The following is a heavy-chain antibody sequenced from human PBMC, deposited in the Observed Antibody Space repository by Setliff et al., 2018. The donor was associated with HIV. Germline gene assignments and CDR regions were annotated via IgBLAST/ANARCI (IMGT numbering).Heavy chain of an antibody. CDR2: INHSGST. Sequence: KTSETLSLTCAVYGGSFSGYYWSWIRQPPGKGLEWIGEINHSGSTNYNPSLKSRATISVDTSMNYLSLNLTSVTAADTAVYFCARDVMRWLVMVPGATRGYFDAWGQGALVTVSS. V-gene: IGHV4-34*01. CDR1: GGSFSGYY. J-gene: IGHJ4*02. CDR3: ARDVMRWLVMVPGATRGYFDA. D-gene: IGHD6-13*01.